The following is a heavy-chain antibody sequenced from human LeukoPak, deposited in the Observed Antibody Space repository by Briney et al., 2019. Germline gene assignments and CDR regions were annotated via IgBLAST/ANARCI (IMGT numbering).Heavy chain of an antibody. CDR1: GFTFTNYA. CDR2: ISGSGRNT. CDR3: ARVDRHSTSTFDY. V-gene: IGHV3-23*01. Sequence: GGSLRLSCAASGFTFTNYAMTWVRQAPGKGLEWVSVISGSGRNTDYADSVKGRFTISRDNSKNTLYLQMNSLRAEDTAVYYCARVDRHSTSTFDYWGQGTLVTVSS. D-gene: IGHD2-15*01. J-gene: IGHJ4*02.